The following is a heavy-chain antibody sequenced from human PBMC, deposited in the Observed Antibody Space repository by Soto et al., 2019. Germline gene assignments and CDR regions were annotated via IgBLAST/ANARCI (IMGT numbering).Heavy chain of an antibody. V-gene: IGHV4-59*08. CDR3: AIHVNFPLAGTGFDS. D-gene: IGHD6-19*01. Sequence: PSETLSLTCTVPGGSIRRYYWSWIRQPPGKGLEWIGYMYNTGSTVYNPSLRSRVTMSIDTSQEQFSLKLSSVTATDTAVYYCAIHVNFPLAGTGFDSRAQRTPVTGSS. CDR1: GGSIRRYY. CDR2: MYNTGST. J-gene: IGHJ5*01.